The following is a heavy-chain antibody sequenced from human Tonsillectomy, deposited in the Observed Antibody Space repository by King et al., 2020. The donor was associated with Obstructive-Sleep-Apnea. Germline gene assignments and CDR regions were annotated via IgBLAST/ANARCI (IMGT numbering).Heavy chain of an antibody. CDR3: AKGGPDIVVVVAAMEFDY. CDR2: ISYDGSNK. CDR1: GFTFSSYG. Sequence: QLVQSGGGVVQPGRSLRLSCAASGFTFSSYGMHWVRQAPGKGLEWVAVISYDGSNKYYADSVKGRFTISRDNSKKTLYLKMNSLRAEETAVYYCAKGGPDIVVVVAAMEFDYWGQGTLVTVSS. J-gene: IGHJ4*02. D-gene: IGHD2-15*01. V-gene: IGHV3-30*18.